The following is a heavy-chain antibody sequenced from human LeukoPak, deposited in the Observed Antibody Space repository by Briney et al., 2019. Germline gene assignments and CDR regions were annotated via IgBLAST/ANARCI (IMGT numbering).Heavy chain of an antibody. D-gene: IGHD3-10*01. Sequence: ASVKVSCKASGYTFTGYYMHWVRQAPGQGLEWMGWINPNSGGTNYAQKFQGRVTMTRDTSISTAYMGLSRLRSDDTAVYYCARARPYGSGSYYNPQYNWFDPWGQGTLVTVSS. CDR1: GYTFTGYY. V-gene: IGHV1-2*02. CDR2: INPNSGGT. CDR3: ARARPYGSGSYYNPQYNWFDP. J-gene: IGHJ5*02.